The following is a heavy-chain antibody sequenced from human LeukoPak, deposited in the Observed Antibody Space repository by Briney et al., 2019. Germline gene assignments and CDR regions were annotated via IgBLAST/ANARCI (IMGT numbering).Heavy chain of an antibody. D-gene: IGHD6-6*01. CDR2: IIPILGTA. CDR3: ARERAGAARSQRGDYYYMDV. CDR1: GGTFSSYA. V-gene: IGHV1-69*13. J-gene: IGHJ6*03. Sequence: SVKVSCKASGGTFSSYAISWVRQAPGQGLEWMGGIIPILGTANYAQKFQGRVTITADESTSTAYMELSSLRSEDTAVYYCARERAGAARSQRGDYYYMDVWGKGTTVTVSS.